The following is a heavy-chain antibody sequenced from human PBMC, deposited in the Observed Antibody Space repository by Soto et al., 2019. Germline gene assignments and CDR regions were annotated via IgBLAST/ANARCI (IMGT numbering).Heavy chain of an antibody. Sequence: GASVKVSCKASGGTFSSYAISWVRQAPGQGLEWMGGIIPIFGTANYAQKFQGRVTITADESTSTAYMELSSLRSEDTAVYYCARDPSLDSNSEEGGTENWFDPWGQGTLVTVSS. D-gene: IGHD1-26*01. CDR2: IIPIFGTA. V-gene: IGHV1-69*13. J-gene: IGHJ5*02. CDR1: GGTFSSYA. CDR3: ARDPSLDSNSEEGGTENWFDP.